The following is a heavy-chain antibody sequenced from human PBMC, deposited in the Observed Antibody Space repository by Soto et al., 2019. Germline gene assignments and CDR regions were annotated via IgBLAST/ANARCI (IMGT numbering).Heavy chain of an antibody. CDR1: GFTFDDYA. J-gene: IGHJ4*02. CDR2: INWHTDTI. Sequence: EVQLVESGGGLLQPGVSLRLSCAASGFTFDDYAMHWVRQSPEKGLELLSGINWHTDTIGYADSVKCRFTVSIDNAKGSLLLQMSRMRAEEPAVSFFAMSNSNDLYYHFEYWGQGTPVTFS. D-gene: IGHD3-22*01. CDR3: AMSNSNDLYYHFEY. V-gene: IGHV3-9*01.